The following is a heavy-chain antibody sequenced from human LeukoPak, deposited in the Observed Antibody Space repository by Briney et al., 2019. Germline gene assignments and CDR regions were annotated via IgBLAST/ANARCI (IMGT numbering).Heavy chain of an antibody. Sequence: GESLKISCKGFGYSFTSSWIGWVRPMPGKGLEWMGIIYPGDSDTRYSPSFQGQVTISADKSISTAYLQWTSLKASDTAMYYCARSPLSGDFWSAYSDYWGQGTLVTVSS. J-gene: IGHJ4*02. V-gene: IGHV5-51*01. CDR1: GYSFTSSW. D-gene: IGHD3-3*01. CDR3: ARSPLSGDFWSAYSDY. CDR2: IYPGDSDT.